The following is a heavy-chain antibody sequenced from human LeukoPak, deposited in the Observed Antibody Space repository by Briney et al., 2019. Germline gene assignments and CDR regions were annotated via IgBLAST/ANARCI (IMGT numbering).Heavy chain of an antibody. CDR2: IRSKAYGGTT. J-gene: IGHJ3*02. D-gene: IGHD1-26*01. CDR1: GFTFGDYA. V-gene: IGHV3-49*03. CDR3: TSLMGGIVGATRI. Sequence: PGGSLRLSCTASGFTFGDYAMSWFRQAPGKGLEWVGFIRSKAYGGTTEYAASVKGRFTISRDDSKSIAYLQMNSLKTEDTAVYYCTSLMGGIVGATRIWGQGTMVTVSS.